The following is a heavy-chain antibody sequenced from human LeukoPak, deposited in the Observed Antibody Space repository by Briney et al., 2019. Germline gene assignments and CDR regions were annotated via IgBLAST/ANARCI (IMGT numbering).Heavy chain of an antibody. Sequence: PSETLSLTCAVYGGSFSGYYWSWIRQPPGKGLEWIGEINHSGSTNYNPSLKSRVTISVDTSKNQFSLKLSSVTAADTAVYYCARASYSSSWYVGWFDPWGQGTLVTVHS. V-gene: IGHV4-34*01. CDR2: INHSGST. D-gene: IGHD6-13*01. J-gene: IGHJ5*02. CDR1: GGSFSGYY. CDR3: ARASYSSSWYVGWFDP.